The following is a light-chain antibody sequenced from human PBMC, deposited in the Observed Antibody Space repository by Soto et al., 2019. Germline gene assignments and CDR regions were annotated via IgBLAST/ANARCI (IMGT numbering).Light chain of an antibody. CDR1: QNINSY. CDR3: QSYNTYSRT. V-gene: IGKV1-39*01. CDR2: AAS. J-gene: IGKJ1*01. Sequence: DIQMTQSPSSLSASVGDRVTITCRARQNINSYLNWYQQKPGKAPKLLIYAASSLQSGVPSRFSGSGSGTDFTLTVSSLQPEDFATYYCQSYNTYSRTFGQGTKVDIK.